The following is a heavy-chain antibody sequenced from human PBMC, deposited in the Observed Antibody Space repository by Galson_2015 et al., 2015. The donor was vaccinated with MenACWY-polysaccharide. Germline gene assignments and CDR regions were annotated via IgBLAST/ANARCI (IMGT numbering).Heavy chain of an antibody. D-gene: IGHD4-17*01. V-gene: IGHV3-43*02. CDR3: AKDYGDFGPDF. J-gene: IGHJ4*02. CDR1: GFNFDSYA. Sequence: SLRLSCAASGFNFDSYAMHWVRQGSGKGLEWVSLIRGDGTTADYADSVKGRFTVSRDNSKNSLYLQMNSLRAEDTAFYYCAKDYGDFGPDFWGQGTLVTVSS. CDR2: IRGDGTTA.